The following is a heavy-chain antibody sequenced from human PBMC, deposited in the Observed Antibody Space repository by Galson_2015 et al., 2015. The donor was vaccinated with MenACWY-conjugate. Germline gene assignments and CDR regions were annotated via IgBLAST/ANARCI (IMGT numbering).Heavy chain of an antibody. CDR1: GFTFTGYE. V-gene: IGHV3-48*03. J-gene: IGHJ6*03. D-gene: IGHD5-18*01. CDR2: ISKSGSPI. Sequence: LRLSCAASGFTFTGYEFNWVRQAPGKGLEWLSYISKSGSPIFYADSVKGRFTISRDNTKKSLFLQMNSLRAGDTGVYYCARVGTWIHQYFYYMDVWGKGTTVTVSS. CDR3: ARVGTWIHQYFYYMDV.